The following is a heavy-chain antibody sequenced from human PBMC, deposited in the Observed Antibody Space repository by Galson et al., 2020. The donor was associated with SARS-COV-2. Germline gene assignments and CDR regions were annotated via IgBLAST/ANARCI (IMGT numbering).Heavy chain of an antibody. CDR2: ISSSGSTI. CDR1: GFTFSSYE. CDR3: ARGTGTTYYYYDGMDV. Sequence: GGSLRLSCAASGFTFSSYEMNWVRQAPGKGLEWVSYISSSGSTIYYADSVKGRFTISRDNAKNSLYLQMNSLRAEDTAVYYCARGTGTTYYYYDGMDVWGQGTTVTVSS. J-gene: IGHJ6*02. V-gene: IGHV3-48*03. D-gene: IGHD1-7*01.